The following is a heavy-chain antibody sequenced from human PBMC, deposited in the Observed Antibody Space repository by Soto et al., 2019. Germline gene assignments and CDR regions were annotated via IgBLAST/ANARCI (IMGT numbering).Heavy chain of an antibody. J-gene: IGHJ4*02. Sequence: QVQLQEPGPGLVKPSQTLSLTCTVSGGSISTVNYWWSWIRQSPDMGLEGIGHIYNGGSTYNNPSLESRVTMSVDTSKNQLSLTLSSVSAADTAVYYCARGPSGDKVDSWGQGTLVTVSS. CDR3: ARGPSGDKVDS. CDR1: GGSISTVNYW. CDR2: IYNGGST. D-gene: IGHD7-27*01. V-gene: IGHV4-30-4*01.